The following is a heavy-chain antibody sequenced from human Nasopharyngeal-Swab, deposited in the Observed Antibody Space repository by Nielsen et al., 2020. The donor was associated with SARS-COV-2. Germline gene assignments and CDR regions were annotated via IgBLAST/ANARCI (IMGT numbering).Heavy chain of an antibody. CDR1: GFTFSSYA. V-gene: IGHV3-23*01. Sequence: GESLKISCAASGFTFSSYAMSWVRQAPGKGLEWVSAISGSGGSTYYADSVKGRFTISRDNSKNTVYLQMSSLRGEDTAVYYCAAAPSGDYGGYWGQGTLVTVSS. J-gene: IGHJ4*02. CDR2: ISGSGGST. CDR3: AAAPSGDYGGY. D-gene: IGHD4-23*01.